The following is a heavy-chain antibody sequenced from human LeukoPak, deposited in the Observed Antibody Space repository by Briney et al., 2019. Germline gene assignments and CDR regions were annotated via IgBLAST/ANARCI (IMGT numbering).Heavy chain of an antibody. Sequence: PGGSLRLSCAASGFAFGHYTMHWVRQAPGKGLEWVSLISWDGGSTYYADSVKGRFTISRDNSKNSLYLQMNSLRTEDTALYYCAKEAAYYYDSSGPFDYWGQGTLVTVSS. CDR1: GFAFGHYT. V-gene: IGHV3-43*01. CDR3: AKEAAYYYDSSGPFDY. CDR2: ISWDGGST. D-gene: IGHD3-22*01. J-gene: IGHJ4*02.